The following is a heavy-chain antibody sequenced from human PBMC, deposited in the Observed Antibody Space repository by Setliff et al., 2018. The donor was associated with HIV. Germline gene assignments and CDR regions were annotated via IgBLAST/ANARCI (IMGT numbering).Heavy chain of an antibody. CDR1: GGSISSSSYY. D-gene: IGHD6-25*01. CDR3: ARRPAFNAFDI. CDR2: MYYSGST. V-gene: IGHV4-39*01. J-gene: IGHJ3*02. Sequence: SETLSLTCTVSGGSISSSSYYWGWIRQPPGKGLEWIGSMYYSGSTYYNPSLKSRVTISVDTSKNQFSLKLSSVTAADTAVYYCARRPAFNAFDIWGQGTMVTVSS.